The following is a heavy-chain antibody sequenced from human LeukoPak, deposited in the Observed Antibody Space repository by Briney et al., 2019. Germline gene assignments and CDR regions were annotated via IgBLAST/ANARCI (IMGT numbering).Heavy chain of an antibody. CDR2: ISGSGGST. J-gene: IGHJ4*02. CDR1: GFTFSSYP. Sequence: PGGSLRLSCAASGFTFSSYPMSWVRQAPGKGLEWVSAISGSGGSTYYADSVKGRFTISRDNYKNTLYLQMNSLRAEDTGVYFCAKDTSYYDSSGYYHYYFDYWGQGTLVTVSS. V-gene: IGHV3-23*01. CDR3: AKDTSYYDSSGYYHYYFDY. D-gene: IGHD3-22*01.